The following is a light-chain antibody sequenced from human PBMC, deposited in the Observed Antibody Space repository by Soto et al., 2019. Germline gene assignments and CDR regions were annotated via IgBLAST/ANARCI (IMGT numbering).Light chain of an antibody. J-gene: IGKJ4*01. Sequence: EVVLTQSPASLSLSPGDRATLSCRADQSVSDYVGWYQQKPGQPPRLLFFDASSRASGVPHRFSAGGSGTDFTLIISSLQPEDFAVYYCQQRVNWPPTFGAGTKVEI. CDR3: QQRVNWPPT. CDR2: DAS. V-gene: IGKV3-11*01. CDR1: QSVSDY.